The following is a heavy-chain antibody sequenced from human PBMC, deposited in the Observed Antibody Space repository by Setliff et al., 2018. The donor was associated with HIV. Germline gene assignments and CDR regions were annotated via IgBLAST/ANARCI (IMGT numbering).Heavy chain of an antibody. CDR2: IYPGDSDA. CDR1: GYSFTNSW. CDR3: ARGATGNLEALDI. J-gene: IGHJ3*02. V-gene: IGHV5-51*01. D-gene: IGHD6-13*01. Sequence: PVGSLIPYCHGSGYSFTNSWIGWVRQMPGKGLEWMGIIYPGDSDAKYNPSFQGQVTISADKSISTAYLQWSNLKASDTAMYYCARGATGNLEALDIWGQGTMVTVSS.